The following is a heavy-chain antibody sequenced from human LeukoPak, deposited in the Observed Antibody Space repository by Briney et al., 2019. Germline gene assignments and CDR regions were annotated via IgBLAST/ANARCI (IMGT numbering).Heavy chain of an antibody. J-gene: IGHJ4*02. V-gene: IGHV3-48*03. Sequence: GGSLRLSCAASGFTFSSYEMNWVRQAPGKGLEWVSYISSSGSTIYYADSVKGRFTISRDNAKNSLYLQMNSLRAEDTAVYYCARARADILTGYGNYFDYWGQGTLVTVSS. CDR3: ARARADILTGYGNYFDY. CDR2: ISSSGSTI. D-gene: IGHD3-9*01. CDR1: GFTFSSYE.